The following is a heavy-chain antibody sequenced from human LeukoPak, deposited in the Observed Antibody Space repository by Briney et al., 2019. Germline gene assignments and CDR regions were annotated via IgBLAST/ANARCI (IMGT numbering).Heavy chain of an antibody. CDR2: INHSGST. V-gene: IGHV4-34*01. Sequence: PSETLSLTCAVYGGSFSGYYWSWIRQPPGKGLEWIGEINHSGSTNYNPSLKSRVTISVDTSKNQFSLKLSSVTAADTAVYYCARHRPPYYYGSGSYYGGNFDYWGQGTLVTVSS. J-gene: IGHJ4*02. D-gene: IGHD3-10*01. CDR3: ARHRPPYYYGSGSYYGGNFDY. CDR1: GGSFSGYY.